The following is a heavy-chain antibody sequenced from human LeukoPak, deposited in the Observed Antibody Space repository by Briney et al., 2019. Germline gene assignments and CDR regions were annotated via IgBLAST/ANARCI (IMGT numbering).Heavy chain of an antibody. CDR1: GYTFTSYG. Sequence: ASVKVSCKASGYTFTSYGISWVRQAPGQGLEWMGWISAYNGNTNYAQKLQGRVTMTTDTSTSTAYMELRSLRSDDTAVYYCAGRATSRYYYGMDVWGQGTTVTVSS. CDR2: ISAYNGNT. CDR3: AGRATSRYYYGMDV. J-gene: IGHJ6*02. V-gene: IGHV1-18*01.